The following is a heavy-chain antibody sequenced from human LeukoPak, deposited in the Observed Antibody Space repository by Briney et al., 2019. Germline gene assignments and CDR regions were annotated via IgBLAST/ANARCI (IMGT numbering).Heavy chain of an antibody. CDR1: GFTFSSYG. CDR2: ISYDGSNK. J-gene: IGHJ4*02. CDR3: ARDSGSGNNDY. D-gene: IGHD1-26*01. V-gene: IGHV3-30*03. Sequence: GGSLRLSCAASGFTFSSYGMHWVRQAPGKGLEWVAVISYDGSNKYYADSVKGRFTISRDNSKNTLYLQMNSLRSEDAAVYYCARDSGSGNNDYWGQGTLVTVSS.